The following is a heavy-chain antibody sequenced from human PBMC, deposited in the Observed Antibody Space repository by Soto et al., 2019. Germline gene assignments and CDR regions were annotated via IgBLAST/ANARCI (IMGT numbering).Heavy chain of an antibody. Sequence: ASVKVSCKASGYTFTSYGISWVRQAPGQGLEWMGWISAYNGNTNYAQKLQGRVTMTTDTSTSTAYMELRSLRSDDTAVYYCARDLITMVRGVTDYYYGMDVWGQGTTVTVYS. V-gene: IGHV1-18*01. CDR1: GYTFTSYG. CDR2: ISAYNGNT. J-gene: IGHJ6*02. CDR3: ARDLITMVRGVTDYYYGMDV. D-gene: IGHD3-10*01.